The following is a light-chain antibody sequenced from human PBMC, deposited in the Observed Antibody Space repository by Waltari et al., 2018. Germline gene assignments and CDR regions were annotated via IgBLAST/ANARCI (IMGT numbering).Light chain of an antibody. V-gene: IGKV2-28*01. CDR3: MQARQTPRT. Sequence: DIVMTQSPLSLPVTPGEPASISCRSSQSLLHSNGYNYLGWYLQKPGQSPQLLIYLGSNRAYGVPDRFSGSGSGTDFTLKISKVEAEDVGVYYCMQARQTPRTFGQGTKVEIK. CDR2: LGS. CDR1: QSLLHSNGYNY. J-gene: IGKJ1*01.